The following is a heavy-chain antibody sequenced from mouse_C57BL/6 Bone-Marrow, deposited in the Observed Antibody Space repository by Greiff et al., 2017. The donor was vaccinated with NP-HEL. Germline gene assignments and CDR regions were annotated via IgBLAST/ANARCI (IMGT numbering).Heavy chain of an antibody. CDR1: GYTFTTYP. D-gene: IGHD1-1*01. V-gene: IGHV1-47*01. CDR3: ARNYYGSSGYFDY. Sequence: QVQLKESGAELAKPGASVKMSCKASGYTFTTYPIEWMKQNHGKSLEWIGNFHPYNDDTKYNEKFKGKATLTVEKSSSTVYLELSRLTSDDSAVYYCARNYYGSSGYFDYWGQGTTLTVSS. J-gene: IGHJ2*01. CDR2: FHPYNDDT.